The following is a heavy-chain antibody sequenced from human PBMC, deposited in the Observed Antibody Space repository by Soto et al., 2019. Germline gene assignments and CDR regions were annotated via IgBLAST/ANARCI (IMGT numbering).Heavy chain of an antibody. D-gene: IGHD3-22*01. J-gene: IGHJ3*02. V-gene: IGHV3-53*01. CDR1: GFTVSSNY. CDR2: IYSGGST. Sequence: GGSLRLSCAASGFTVSSNYMSWVRQAPGKGLEWVSVIYSGGSTYYADSVKGRFTISRDNSKNTLYLQMNSLRAEDTAVYYCHFSNYYDSSGYYRDAFDIWGQATMVTVSS. CDR3: HFSNYYDSSGYYRDAFDI.